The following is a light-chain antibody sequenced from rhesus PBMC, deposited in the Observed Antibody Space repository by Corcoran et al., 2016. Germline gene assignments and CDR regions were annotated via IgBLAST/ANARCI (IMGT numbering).Light chain of an antibody. CDR3: LQSKNSPYS. CDR1: ESVSFFGINL. J-gene: IGKJ2*01. Sequence: DIVLTQSPASLAVSPGQRATITCRASESVSFFGINLIHWFQQKPVQPPKLLIYQAYHKDTGGPARFRGSGSGTDFTLTINPVEADDAADYYCLQSKNSPYSFGQGTKVEIK. V-gene: IGKV7-13*01. CDR2: QAY.